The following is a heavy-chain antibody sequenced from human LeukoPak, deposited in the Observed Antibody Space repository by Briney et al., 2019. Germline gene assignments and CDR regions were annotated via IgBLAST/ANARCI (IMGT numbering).Heavy chain of an antibody. CDR1: GFTFSSYS. D-gene: IGHD3-10*01. CDR2: ISSSSSYI. J-gene: IGHJ4*02. V-gene: IGHV3-21*01. Sequence: GGSLRLSCAASGFTFSSYSMNWVRQAPGKGLEWVSSISSSSSYIYYADSVKGRFTISRDNAKNSLYLQMNSLRAEDTAVYYCAKDSASYYYGSGSPDYWGQGTLVTVSS. CDR3: AKDSASYYYGSGSPDY.